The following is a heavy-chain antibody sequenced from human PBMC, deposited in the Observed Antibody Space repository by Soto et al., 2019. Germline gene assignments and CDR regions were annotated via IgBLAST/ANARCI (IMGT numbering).Heavy chain of an antibody. CDR2: ISHEGGTQ. Sequence: QVQLAESGGGVVHTGGTLRLSCAASGFTFSDYGIDWIRQAPGKGLEWVAVISHEGGTQYYADSVWGRFTVSRYNFTNILYLHMYSLRPEDTAVYFCAKEGSPTVSRCYDYWSQGTLFTVSS. CDR1: GFTFSDYG. CDR3: AKEGSPTVSRCYDY. V-gene: IGHV3-30*18. J-gene: IGHJ4*02. D-gene: IGHD4-17*01.